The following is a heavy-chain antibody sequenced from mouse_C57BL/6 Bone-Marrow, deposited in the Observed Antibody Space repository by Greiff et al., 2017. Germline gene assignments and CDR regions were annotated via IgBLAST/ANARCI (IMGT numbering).Heavy chain of an antibody. J-gene: IGHJ2*01. D-gene: IGHD2-4*01. CDR3: ARGGYDDVDY. V-gene: IGHV5-4*03. CDR2: ISDGGSYT. CDR1: GFTFSSYA. Sequence: EVKLVESGGGLVKPGGSLKLSCAASGFTFSSYAMSWVRQTPEKRLEWVATISDGGSYTYYPDNVKGRFTISRDNAKNNLYLQMSHLKAEDTAMYYCARGGYDDVDYWGQGTTLTVSS.